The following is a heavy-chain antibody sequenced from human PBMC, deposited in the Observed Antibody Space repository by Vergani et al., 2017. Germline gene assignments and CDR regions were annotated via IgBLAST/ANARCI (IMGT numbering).Heavy chain of an antibody. CDR1: GFTFSSYE. V-gene: IGHV3-48*03. CDR2: ISSSGSTI. J-gene: IGHJ4*02. Sequence: EVQLVESGGGLVQPGGSLRLSCAASGFTFSSYEMNWVRQAPGKGLGWVSYISSSGSTIYYADSVKGRFTITRDNAKNSLYLQMNSLRAEDTAVYYCARGVAARLGGGLYWGQGTLVTVSS. D-gene: IGHD6-6*01. CDR3: ARGVAARLGGGLY.